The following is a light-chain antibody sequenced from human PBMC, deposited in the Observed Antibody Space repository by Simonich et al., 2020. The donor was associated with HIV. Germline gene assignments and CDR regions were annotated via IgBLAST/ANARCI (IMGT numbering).Light chain of an antibody. CDR1: QSVSSSY. CDR3: QQYGSSPYT. J-gene: IGKJ2*01. V-gene: IGKV3D-20*01. CDR2: DAS. Sequence: EIVLTQSSGTLSLSPGERITLSCRASQSVSSSYLAWYQQKPGLAPRLLSYDASSRATGIPDRFSGSGSGTDFTLPISRLEPEDFAVYYCQQYGSSPYTFGQGTKLEIK.